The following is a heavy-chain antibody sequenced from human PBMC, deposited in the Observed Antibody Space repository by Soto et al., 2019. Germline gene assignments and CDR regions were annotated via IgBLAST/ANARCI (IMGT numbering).Heavy chain of an antibody. V-gene: IGHV1-3*01. CDR2: INAGTGNT. J-gene: IGHJ4*02. Sequence: ASVTVCCKASGFIFTNYAMHWVRQAPGQRLEWMGWINAGTGNTKYAQNFQGRVAITRDTSASTAYMELSSLTSEDTAVYYCTRDGRATGTTDFDFWGQGTLVTVSS. D-gene: IGHD1-7*01. CDR3: TRDGRATGTTDFDF. CDR1: GFIFTNYA.